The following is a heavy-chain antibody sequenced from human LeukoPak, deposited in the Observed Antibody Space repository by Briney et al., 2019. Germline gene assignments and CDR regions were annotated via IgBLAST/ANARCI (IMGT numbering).Heavy chain of an antibody. J-gene: IGHJ6*03. V-gene: IGHV1-2*02. CDR2: INPNSGGT. CDR3: ARVPPSSRLYYYYYMDV. D-gene: IGHD2-2*01. CDR1: GYTFSGYY. Sequence: VASVKVSCKASGYTFSGYYMHWVRQAPGQGLEWMGWINPNSGGTNYAQKFQGRVTMTRDTSISTAYMELRRLRSDDTAVYYCARVPPSSRLYYYYYMDVWGKGTTVTISS.